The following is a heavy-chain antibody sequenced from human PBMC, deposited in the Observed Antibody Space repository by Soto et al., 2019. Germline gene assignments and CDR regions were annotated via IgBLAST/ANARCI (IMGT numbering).Heavy chain of an antibody. CDR2: IYTSGSS. D-gene: IGHD1-7*01. V-gene: IGHV4-4*07. CDR1: GGSISTYY. CDR3: ARVGKLELQGGAFDI. Sequence: SETLSLTGTVSGGSISTYYWSWIRQPAGKGLEWIGRIYTSGSSNYKPSLKSRVTMSVDTSKNQFSLKLSSVTAADTAVYYCARVGKLELQGGAFDIWGQGTMVTVSS. J-gene: IGHJ3*02.